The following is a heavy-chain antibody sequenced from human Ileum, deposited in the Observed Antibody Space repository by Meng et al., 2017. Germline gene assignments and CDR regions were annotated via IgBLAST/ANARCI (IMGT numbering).Heavy chain of an antibody. CDR3: ATSNDRDVYYLGY. Sequence: QGHLQDPGPGLVKPSGTLSLTCAVSGTWWSWVRQPPGKGLEWIGEIFQSGRTNYNPSLKSRVTISIDKSKSQISLQLSAVTAADTAVYSCATSNDRDVYYLGYWGQGTLVTVSS. J-gene: IGHJ4*02. D-gene: IGHD3-22*01. CDR1: GTW. V-gene: IGHV4-4*02. CDR2: IFQSGRT.